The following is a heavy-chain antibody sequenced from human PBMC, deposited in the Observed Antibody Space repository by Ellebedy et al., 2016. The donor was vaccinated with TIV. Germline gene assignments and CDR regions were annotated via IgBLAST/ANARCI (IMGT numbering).Heavy chain of an antibody. D-gene: IGHD6-13*01. CDR1: GFTFSDYY. J-gene: IGHJ5*02. CDR3: ARDVRFKDQQHNWFDP. V-gene: IGHV3-11*01. CDR2: ISSSGSPM. Sequence: GGSLRLSCAASGFTFSDYYMSWIRQAPGKGLEWVSYISSSGSPMYYADSVKGRFTISRDNAKNSLYLKMTSLRAEDTAVYYCARDVRFKDQQHNWFDPWGQGTLVTVSS.